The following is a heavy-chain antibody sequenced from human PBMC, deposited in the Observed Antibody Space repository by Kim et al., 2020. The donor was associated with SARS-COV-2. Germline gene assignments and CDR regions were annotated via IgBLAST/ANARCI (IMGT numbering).Heavy chain of an antibody. J-gene: IGHJ4*02. V-gene: IGHV3-74*01. D-gene: IGHD6-19*01. CDR3: ARRQFTSGWYYFDS. Sequence: ADSVKGRFTISRGNAKNTLYLQMNSLRAEDTAVYYCARRQFTSGWYYFDSWGQGTLVTVSS.